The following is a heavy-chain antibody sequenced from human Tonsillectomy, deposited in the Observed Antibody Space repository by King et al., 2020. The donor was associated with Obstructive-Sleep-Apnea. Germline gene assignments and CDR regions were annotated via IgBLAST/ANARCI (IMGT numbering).Heavy chain of an antibody. CDR2: IYPGDSDT. CDR3: TRQVETRPHYYFDS. J-gene: IGHJ4*02. CDR1: GYRFTRSW. Sequence: VQLVESEAEVKKPGQSLNISCRASGYRFTRSWIGWVRQMPGKGLEWMGIIYPGDSDTTYSPSFQGHITISADKSISAAYLQWSSLKASDSATYYCTRQVETRPHYYFDSWGQGTPVTVSA. V-gene: IGHV5-51*01. D-gene: IGHD1-26*01.